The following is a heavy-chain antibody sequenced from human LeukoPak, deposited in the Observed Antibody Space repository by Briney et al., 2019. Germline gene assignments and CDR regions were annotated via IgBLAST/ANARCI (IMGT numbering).Heavy chain of an antibody. J-gene: IGHJ4*02. D-gene: IGHD3-10*01. CDR1: GGTFSSYA. CDR2: IIPIFGTA. Sequence: SVKVSCKASGGTFSSYAISWVRQAPGQGLEWMGGIIPIFGTANYAQKFQGRVTITADKSTSTAYMELSSLRSEGTAVYYCAGTLWFGEFNYFDYWGQGTLVTVSS. V-gene: IGHV1-69*06. CDR3: AGTLWFGEFNYFDY.